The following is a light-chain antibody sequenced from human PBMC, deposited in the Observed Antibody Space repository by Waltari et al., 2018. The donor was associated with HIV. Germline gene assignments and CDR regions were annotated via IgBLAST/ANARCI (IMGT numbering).Light chain of an antibody. Sequence: SYDLTQPLSVSVALGQTARIPCGGRDIGPRDVHWYQQKPGQAPSLLIFNDKNRPSGIPERFSGSKSRNTATLPISEAQGGDEAAYFCQVWDHTSVVFGGGTNLTVL. J-gene: IGLJ3*02. V-gene: IGLV3-9*01. CDR2: NDK. CDR1: DIGPRD. CDR3: QVWDHTSVV.